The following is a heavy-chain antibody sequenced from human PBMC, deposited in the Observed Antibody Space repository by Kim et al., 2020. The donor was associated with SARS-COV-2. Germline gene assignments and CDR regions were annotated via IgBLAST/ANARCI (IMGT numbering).Heavy chain of an antibody. D-gene: IGHD5-12*01. V-gene: IGHV3-48*01. Sequence: GGSLRLSCEASGFTFSFYSMTWVRLAPGKGLEWLSYISSTSSAIYYADSVKGRFTISRDNARNSVYLEINSLRAEDTAVYYCARNSDYDFGRLDSWGQGT. J-gene: IGHJ4*02. CDR3: ARNSDYDFGRLDS. CDR2: ISSTSSAI. CDR1: GFTFSFYS.